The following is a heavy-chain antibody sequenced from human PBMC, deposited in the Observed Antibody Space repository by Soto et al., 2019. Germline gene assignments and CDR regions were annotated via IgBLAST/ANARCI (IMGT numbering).Heavy chain of an antibody. Sequence: SVTLSLTCAVAGCTISIHYLSWLRKPAGKGLEWIGRIYTSGSTNYNPSLKSRVTMSIDTSKNQFSLKMISVTAADTAVYYCARHGPDSGWFFFGPWGQGALVTVSS. J-gene: IGHJ5*02. D-gene: IGHD6-19*01. CDR1: GCTISIHY. V-gene: IGHV4-4*07. CDR3: ARHGPDSGWFFFGP. CDR2: IYTSGST.